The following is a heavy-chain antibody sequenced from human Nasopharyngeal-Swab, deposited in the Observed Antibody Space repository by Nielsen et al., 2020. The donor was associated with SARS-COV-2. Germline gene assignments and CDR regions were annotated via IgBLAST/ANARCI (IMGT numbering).Heavy chain of an antibody. V-gene: IGHV4-39*01. J-gene: IGHJ4*02. CDR3: ARLVYYYDSSGYYYDY. CDR1: GGSISSSSYY. D-gene: IGHD3-22*01. Sequence: SETLSLTCTVSGGSISSSSYYWGWIRQPPGRGLEWIGSIYYSGSTYYNPSLKSRVTISVDTSKNQFSLKLSSVTAADTAVYYCARLVYYYDSSGYYYDYWGQGTLVTVSS. CDR2: IYYSGST.